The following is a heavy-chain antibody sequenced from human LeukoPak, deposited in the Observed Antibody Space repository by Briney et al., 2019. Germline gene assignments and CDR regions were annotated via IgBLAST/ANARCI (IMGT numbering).Heavy chain of an antibody. CDR3: AKSSNEWELNSFDS. D-gene: IGHD1-26*01. CDR1: GFTFSSYA. Sequence: GGSLRLSCAASGFTFSSYAMSWVRQAPGKGLEWVSTISGSGGSTYYADSVKGRFTISRDNSKNTLYLQMNSLRAEDAAVYYCAKSSNEWELNSFDSWGQGTLVPVSS. J-gene: IGHJ4*02. V-gene: IGHV3-23*01. CDR2: ISGSGGST.